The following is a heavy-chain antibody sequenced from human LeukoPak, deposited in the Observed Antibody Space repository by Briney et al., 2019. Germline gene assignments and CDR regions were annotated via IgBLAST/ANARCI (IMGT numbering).Heavy chain of an antibody. J-gene: IGHJ3*02. CDR1: GVSFSGYY. CDR2: INHSGST. Sequence: SETLSLTCAVYGVSFSGYYWSWIRQPPGKGLEWIGEINHSGSTNYIPSLKSRVTISVDTSKNQFSLKLSSVTAADTAVYYCAREGLRYYYYDSSGDAFDIWGQGTMVTVSS. CDR3: AREGLRYYYYDSSGDAFDI. D-gene: IGHD3-22*01. V-gene: IGHV4-34*01.